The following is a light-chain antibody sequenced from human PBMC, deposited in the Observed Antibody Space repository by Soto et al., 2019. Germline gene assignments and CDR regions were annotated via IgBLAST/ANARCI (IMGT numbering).Light chain of an antibody. CDR2: DVS. V-gene: IGLV2-11*01. J-gene: IGLJ1*01. CDR3: CSYAGSYTYV. CDR1: SSDVGTYNY. Sequence: QSVLTQPRSVSGSPGQSVAISCIGTSSDVGTYNYVSWYQQHPGQAPKLMISDVSKRPSGVPDRFSGSKSGNTASLTISVLQAEDEADYYCCSYAGSYTYVFGTGTKLTVL.